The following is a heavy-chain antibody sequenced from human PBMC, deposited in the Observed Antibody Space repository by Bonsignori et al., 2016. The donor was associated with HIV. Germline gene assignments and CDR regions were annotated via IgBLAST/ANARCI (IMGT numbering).Heavy chain of an antibody. CDR1: GDTFSRYT. CDR3: AREIFCTSTSCYVYFDY. CDR2: IIPIHGVA. J-gene: IGHJ4*01. Sequence: QVQLVQSGAEVKKPGSSVKVSCKASGDTFSRYTISWVRQAPGQGLEWMGRIIPIHGVANYAQKFQGRVTIIADKSTSTAYMELSSLRSEDTAVYYCAREIFCTSTSCYVYFDY. V-gene: IGHV1-69*08. D-gene: IGHD2-2*01.